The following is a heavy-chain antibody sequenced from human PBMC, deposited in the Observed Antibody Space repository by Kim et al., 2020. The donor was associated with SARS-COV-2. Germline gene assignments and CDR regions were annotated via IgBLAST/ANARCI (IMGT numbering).Heavy chain of an antibody. D-gene: IGHD6-13*01. J-gene: IGHJ4*02. CDR3: AKRISAAQMDY. V-gene: IGHV3-23*01. CDR2: ST. Sequence: STYYADSVKGRFTISRDNSKHTLNLQMNSLRAEDTAVYYCAKRISAAQMDYWGQGTLVTVSS.